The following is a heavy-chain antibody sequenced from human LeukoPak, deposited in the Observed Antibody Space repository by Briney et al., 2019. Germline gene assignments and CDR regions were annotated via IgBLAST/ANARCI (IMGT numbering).Heavy chain of an antibody. Sequence: SETLSLTCTVSGGSISSYYWSWIRQPPGKGLEWIGYIYYSGSTNYNPSLKSRVTISVDTSKNQFSLKLSSVTAADTAVYHCAILPSLYGMDVWGQGTTVTVSS. CDR2: IYYSGST. CDR3: AILPSLYGMDV. V-gene: IGHV4-59*08. J-gene: IGHJ6*02. CDR1: GGSISSYY.